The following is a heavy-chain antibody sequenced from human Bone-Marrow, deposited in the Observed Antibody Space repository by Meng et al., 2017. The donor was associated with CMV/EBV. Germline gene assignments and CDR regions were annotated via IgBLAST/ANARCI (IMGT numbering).Heavy chain of an antibody. CDR3: VVNLGDYSNYASSFDD. V-gene: IGHV1-46*01. CDR1: GYSFTSYH. CDR2: INPGGST. J-gene: IGHJ4*02. Sequence: ASVKVSCKASGYSFTSYHMHWVRQAPGQGLEWMGIINPGGSTKYAEKFQGRVTMPRDTSTSTVYMELRSLRSEDTAVYYCVVNLGDYSNYASSFDDWGQGTLVTVSS. D-gene: IGHD4-11*01.